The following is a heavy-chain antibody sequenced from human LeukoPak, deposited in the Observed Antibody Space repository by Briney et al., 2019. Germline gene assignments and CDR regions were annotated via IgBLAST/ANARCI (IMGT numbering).Heavy chain of an antibody. CDR2: IYYSGGT. J-gene: IGHJ6*03. CDR3: ARVAKHFRGGLSFYFMDV. V-gene: IGHV4-59*01. Sequence: SETLSLTCTMSGGSIINYYWTWIRQPPGKGLEWIGHIYYSGGTNYNPSLKSRVTISVDTSKKEFSLTLTSVIAADTAVYYCARVAKHFRGGLSFYFMDVWGIGTTVTISS. CDR1: GGSIINYY. D-gene: IGHD3-10*01.